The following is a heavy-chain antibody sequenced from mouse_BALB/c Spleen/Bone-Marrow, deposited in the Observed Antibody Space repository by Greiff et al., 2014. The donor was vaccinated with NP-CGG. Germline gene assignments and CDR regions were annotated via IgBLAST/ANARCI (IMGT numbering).Heavy chain of an antibody. Sequence: EVQLVESGSELVKPGASVKMSCKASGYTFTSYVIHWVKQKPGQGLEWIGYINPYNDGTKYNEKFKGKATLTSDKSSSTAYMELSSLTSEDSAVYYCARGGYYGTSLYWYFDVWGAGTTVTVSS. CDR2: INPYNDGT. D-gene: IGHD1-1*01. CDR3: ARGGYYGTSLYWYFDV. CDR1: GYTFTSYV. J-gene: IGHJ1*01. V-gene: IGHV1-14*01.